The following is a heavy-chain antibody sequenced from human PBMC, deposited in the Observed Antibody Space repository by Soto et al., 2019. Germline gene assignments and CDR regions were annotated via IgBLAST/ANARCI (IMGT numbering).Heavy chain of an antibody. CDR2: IIPILGIA. V-gene: IGHV1-69*02. Sequence: QVQLVQSGAEVKKPGSSVKVSCKASGGTFSSYTISWVRQAPGQGLEWMGRIIPILGIANYAQKFQGRVTITADKSTSXAYMELSSLRSEDTAVYYCATWGSSGYLNYYGMDVWGQGTTVTVSS. CDR3: ATWGSSGYLNYYGMDV. J-gene: IGHJ6*02. CDR1: GGTFSSYT. D-gene: IGHD3-22*01.